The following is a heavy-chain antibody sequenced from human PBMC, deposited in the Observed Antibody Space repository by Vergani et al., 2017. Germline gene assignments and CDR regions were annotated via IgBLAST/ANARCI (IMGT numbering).Heavy chain of an antibody. V-gene: IGHV4-34*01. Sequence: QVQLQQWGAGLLKPSETLSLTCAVYGGSFSGYYWSWIRQPPGKGLEWIGEINHSGSTNYNPSLKSRVTISVDTSKNQFSLKLSSVTAADTAVYYCARAYYYYDSSGYYFPPDAFDIGGQGTMVTVSS. CDR2: INHSGST. D-gene: IGHD3-22*01. J-gene: IGHJ3*02. CDR3: ARAYYYYDSSGYYFPPDAFDI. CDR1: GGSFSGYY.